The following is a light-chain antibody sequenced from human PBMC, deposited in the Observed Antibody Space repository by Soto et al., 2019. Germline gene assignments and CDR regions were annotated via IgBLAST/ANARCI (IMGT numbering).Light chain of an antibody. CDR1: TSNIAAGYD. J-gene: IGLJ2*01. Sequence: QPVLTQPPSVSGAPGQRVTISCTGSTSNIAAGYDVHWYQQVPGTAPKLLISDNNNRPSGVPDRFSGSKSGTSASLAITGLQAEDEADYHCQSYDSSLSGSVLGGGTQLTVL. CDR2: DNN. CDR3: QSYDSSLSGSV. V-gene: IGLV1-40*01.